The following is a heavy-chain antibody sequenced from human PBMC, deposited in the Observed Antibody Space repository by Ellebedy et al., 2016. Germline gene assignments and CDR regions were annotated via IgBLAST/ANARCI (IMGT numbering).Heavy chain of an antibody. V-gene: IGHV5-51*01. Sequence: GESLKISCKGSGYSFTTYGIGWVRQMPGKGLEWMGIIYPGDSDTRYSPSFQGQVTISADKSISTAYLQWSSLKASDTAVYHCARQFVYFDFGAYSTWGWFDPWGQGTLVTVSS. CDR1: GYSFTTYG. D-gene: IGHD7-27*01. CDR2: IYPGDSDT. CDR3: ARQFVYFDFGAYSTWGWFDP. J-gene: IGHJ5*02.